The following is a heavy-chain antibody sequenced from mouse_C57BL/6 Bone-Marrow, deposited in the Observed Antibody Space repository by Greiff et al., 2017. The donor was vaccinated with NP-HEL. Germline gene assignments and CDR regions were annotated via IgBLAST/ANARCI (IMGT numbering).Heavy chain of an antibody. J-gene: IGHJ3*01. CDR2: ISSGGDYI. D-gene: IGHD1-1*01. CDR1: GFTFSSYA. V-gene: IGHV5-9-1*02. Sequence: EVKVVESGEGLVKPGGSLKLSCAASGFTFSSYAMSWVRQTPEKRLEWVAYISSGGDYIYYADTVKGRFTISRDNARNTLYLQMSSLKSEDTAMYYCTRDSHPYYYGSSPLAYWGQGTLVTVSA. CDR3: TRDSHPYYYGSSPLAY.